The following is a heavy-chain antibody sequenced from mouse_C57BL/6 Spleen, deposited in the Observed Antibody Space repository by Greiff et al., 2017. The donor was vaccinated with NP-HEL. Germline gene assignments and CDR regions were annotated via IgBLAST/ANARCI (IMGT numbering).Heavy chain of an antibody. Sequence: QVQLKQSGAELARPGASVKMSCKASGYTFTSYTMHWVKQRPGQGLEWIGYINPSSGYTKYNQKFKDKATLTADKSSSTAYMQLSSLTSEDSAVYYCARSSLHAMDYWGQGTSVTVSS. CDR1: GYTFTSYT. J-gene: IGHJ4*01. D-gene: IGHD6-2*01. CDR3: ARSSLHAMDY. V-gene: IGHV1-4*01. CDR2: INPSSGYT.